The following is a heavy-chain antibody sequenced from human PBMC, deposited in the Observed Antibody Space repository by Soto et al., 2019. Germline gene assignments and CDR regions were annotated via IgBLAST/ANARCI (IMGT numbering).Heavy chain of an antibody. J-gene: IGHJ6*02. D-gene: IGHD2-2*01. CDR3: ARDTSDYCSSTSCYGHYYYGMAV. V-gene: IGHV3-21*01. CDR1: GFTFSSYS. Sequence: PGGSLRLSCAASGFTFSSYSMNWVRQAPGKGLEWVSSISSSSSYIYYADSVKGRFTISRDNAKNSLYLQMNSLRAEDTAVYYCARDTSDYCSSTSCYGHYYYGMAVWGQGTTVTGSS. CDR2: ISSSSSYI.